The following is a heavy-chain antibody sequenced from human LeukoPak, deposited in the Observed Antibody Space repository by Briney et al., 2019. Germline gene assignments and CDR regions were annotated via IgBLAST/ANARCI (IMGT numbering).Heavy chain of an antibody. D-gene: IGHD6-19*01. CDR3: AREGGSSGWRSVDY. V-gene: IGHV4-4*07. CDR1: GGSISSYY. J-gene: IGHJ4*02. Sequence: SETLSLTCTVSGGSISSYYWSWIRQPAGKGLEWIGRIYTSGSTNYNPSLKSRVTMSVDTSKNQLSLNLSSVTAADTAVYYCAREGGSSGWRSVDYWGQGTLVTVSS. CDR2: IYTSGST.